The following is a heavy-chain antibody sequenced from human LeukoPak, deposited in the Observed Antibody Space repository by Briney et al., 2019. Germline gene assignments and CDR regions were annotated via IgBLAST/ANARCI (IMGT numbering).Heavy chain of an antibody. CDR2: INHSGST. D-gene: IGHD3-22*01. CDR1: GGSFSGYY. CDR3: ARAGNDSSGYYYGDY. J-gene: IGHJ4*02. V-gene: IGHV4-34*01. Sequence: NPSETLSLTCAVYGGSFSGYYWSWIRQPPGKGLEWIGEINHSGSTNYNPSLKSRVTISVDTSKNQFSLKLSSVTAADTAVYYCARAGNDSSGYYYGDYWGQGTLVTVSS.